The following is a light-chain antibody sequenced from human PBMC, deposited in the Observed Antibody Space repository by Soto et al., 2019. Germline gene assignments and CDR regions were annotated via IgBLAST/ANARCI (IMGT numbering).Light chain of an antibody. CDR2: DAA. V-gene: IGKV3-20*01. Sequence: EIVLTQSPGTLSLSPGERATFSCRASQSVSRNLLAWYQQKPGQAPRLLIYDAANRATGIPDRFSGSGSGTDFTLTISRLAAEDAAVYCCRQYGSSPLTFGGGTKVEIK. CDR1: QSVSRNL. CDR3: RQYGSSPLT. J-gene: IGKJ4*02.